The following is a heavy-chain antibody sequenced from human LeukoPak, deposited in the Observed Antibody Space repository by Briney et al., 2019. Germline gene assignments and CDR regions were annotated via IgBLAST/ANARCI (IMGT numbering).Heavy chain of an antibody. Sequence: GGSLRFSCEASGFAFRGSFVSWIRQAPGKGLEWVSYISTTGSTTFDADSVKGRFTISRDNAKNSVYLQMNRLRVEDTGVYYCAREGVTGAFFVWGQGALVTVPS. CDR2: ISTTGSTT. J-gene: IGHJ4*02. D-gene: IGHD2-21*02. CDR1: GFAFRGSF. V-gene: IGHV3-11*04. CDR3: AREGVTGAFFV.